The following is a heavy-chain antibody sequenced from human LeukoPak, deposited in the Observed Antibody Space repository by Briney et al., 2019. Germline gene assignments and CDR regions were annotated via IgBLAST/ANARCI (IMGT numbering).Heavy chain of an antibody. J-gene: IGHJ4*02. V-gene: IGHV4-34*01. Sequence: SETLSLTCTVSGGSFSGYYWSWIRQPPGKGLEWIGEINHSGSTNYNPSLKSRVTISVDTSKNQFSLKLSSVTAADTAVYYCARGPRRGLALFLTWGQGTLVTVSS. D-gene: IGHD3/OR15-3a*01. CDR1: GGSFSGYY. CDR2: INHSGST. CDR3: ARGPRRGLALFLT.